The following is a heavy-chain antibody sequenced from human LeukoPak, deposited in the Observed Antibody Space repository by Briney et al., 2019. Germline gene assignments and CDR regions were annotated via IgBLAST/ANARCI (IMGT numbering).Heavy chain of an antibody. J-gene: IGHJ4*02. CDR1: GFSFSSYW. CDR2: IKHDGSEK. CDR3: ARDFGDYFCYFDY. V-gene: IGHV3-7*03. D-gene: IGHD4-17*01. Sequence: GGSLRLSCAVSGFSFSSYWMSWVRQAPGKGLEWVASIKHDGSEKYYADSVKGRFTISRDNAKNSLYLQMNRLRAEDTAVYYCARDFGDYFCYFDYWGQGTLVTVSP.